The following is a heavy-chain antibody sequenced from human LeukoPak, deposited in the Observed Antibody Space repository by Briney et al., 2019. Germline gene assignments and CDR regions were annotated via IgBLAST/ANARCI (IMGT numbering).Heavy chain of an antibody. J-gene: IGHJ3*02. CDR1: GFTFSSYA. CDR3: AKVLYYYDSSGYYSGAFDI. D-gene: IGHD3-22*01. Sequence: PGGSLRLSCAASGFTFSSYAMSWVRQAPGKGLEWVSAISGSGGSTYYADSVKGRFTISRDNSKNTLYLQMNSLRAEDTAVYYCAKVLYYYDSSGYYSGAFDIWGQGTMVTVSS. CDR2: ISGSGGST. V-gene: IGHV3-23*01.